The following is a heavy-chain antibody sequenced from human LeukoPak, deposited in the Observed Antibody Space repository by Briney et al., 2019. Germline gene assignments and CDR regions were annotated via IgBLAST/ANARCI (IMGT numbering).Heavy chain of an antibody. CDR1: GGSISSYY. J-gene: IGHJ3*02. CDR3: ARGGIIAARPGRAFDI. Sequence: SETLSLTCTVSGGSISSYYWSWIRQPPGKGLEWIGEINHSGSTNYNPSLKSRVTISVDTSKNQFSLKLSSVTAADTAVYYCARGGIIAARPGRAFDIWGQGTMVTVSS. D-gene: IGHD6-6*01. CDR2: INHSGST. V-gene: IGHV4-34*01.